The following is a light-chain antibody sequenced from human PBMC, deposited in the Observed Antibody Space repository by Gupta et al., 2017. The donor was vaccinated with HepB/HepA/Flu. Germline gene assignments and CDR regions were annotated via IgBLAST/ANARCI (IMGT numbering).Light chain of an antibody. Sequence: SYVLTQPPSVSVAPEKTARITCGGNNIGSKSVHWYQQKPGQAPVLVVYDDVDRPSGTPERFSGSNSGNTATLTIRRVEAGDEADYYCQVWDSNSDSWVFGGGTKLTVL. V-gene: IGLV3-21*03. CDR3: QVWDSNSDSWV. CDR1: NIGSKS. CDR2: DDV. J-gene: IGLJ3*02.